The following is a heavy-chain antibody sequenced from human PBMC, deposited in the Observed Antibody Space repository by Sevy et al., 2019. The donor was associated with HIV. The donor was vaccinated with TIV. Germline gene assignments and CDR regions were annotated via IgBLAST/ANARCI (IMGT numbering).Heavy chain of an antibody. V-gene: IGHV3-33*01. D-gene: IGHD1-1*01. J-gene: IGHJ5*01. CDR3: ARDAERVIVPSAGFGS. CDR1: GFTFRSFS. Sequence: GGSLRLSCVASGFTFRSFSMHWVRQAPGKGLEWVAAIWYDGRTERYADSVQGRFTISRDNSKKTLYLQMNSLRDEDTAIYYCARDAERVIVPSAGFGSWGQGTLVTVSS. CDR2: IWYDGRTE.